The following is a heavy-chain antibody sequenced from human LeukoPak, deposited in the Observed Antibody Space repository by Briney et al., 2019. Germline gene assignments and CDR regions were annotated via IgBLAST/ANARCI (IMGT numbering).Heavy chain of an antibody. V-gene: IGHV1-2*02. Sequence: GASVKVSCKASGYTFTGYYMHWVRQAPGQGLEWMGWVNPNSGGINYAQKFQGRVTMTRDTSISTAYMELSRLRSDDTAVYYCARVGSGAPFDPWGQGTLVTVSS. CDR1: GYTFTGYY. CDR3: ARVGSGAPFDP. D-gene: IGHD3-3*01. CDR2: VNPNSGGI. J-gene: IGHJ5*02.